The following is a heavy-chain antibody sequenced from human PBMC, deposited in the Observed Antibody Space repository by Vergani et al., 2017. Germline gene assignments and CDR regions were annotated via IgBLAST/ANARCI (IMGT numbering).Heavy chain of an antibody. Sequence: QVQLVQSGAEVKKPGASVTVSCKASGYTFTSYDINWVRQATGQGLEWMGWMNPNSGNTGYAQKFQGRVTMTRNTSISTAYMELSSLRSEDTAVYYCARAYCSSTSCYNDAFDIWGQGTMVTVSS. J-gene: IGHJ3*02. CDR2: MNPNSGNT. CDR1: GYTFTSYD. V-gene: IGHV1-8*01. D-gene: IGHD2-2*02. CDR3: ARAYCSSTSCYNDAFDI.